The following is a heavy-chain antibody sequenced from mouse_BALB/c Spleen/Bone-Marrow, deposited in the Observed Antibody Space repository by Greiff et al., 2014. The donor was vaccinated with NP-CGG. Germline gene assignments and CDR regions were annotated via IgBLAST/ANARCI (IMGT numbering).Heavy chain of an antibody. J-gene: IGHJ3*01. D-gene: IGHD1-1*01. CDR3: ARHGDYYGSSLFAY. Sequence: EVHLVESGGGLVQPGESLKLSCESNEYEFPSHDMSWVRETPEKRLELVAAINSDGGSTYYPDTMERRFIISRDNSKKTLYLQMSRLRSEDTAFYYCARHGDYYGSSLFAYWGQGTLVTVSA. CDR1: EYEFPSHD. V-gene: IGHV5-2*01. CDR2: INSDGGST.